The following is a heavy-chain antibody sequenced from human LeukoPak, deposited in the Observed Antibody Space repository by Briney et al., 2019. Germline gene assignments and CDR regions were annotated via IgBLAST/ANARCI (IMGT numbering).Heavy chain of an antibody. CDR2: IKEDGGQK. D-gene: IGHD6-19*01. V-gene: IGHV3-7*05. CDR3: ARFRAVSGNCDY. CDR1: GFTFSNFW. Sequence: GGSLRLSCAASGFTFSNFWMAWVRQAPGKGLEWVAHIKEDGGQKYYVDSVKGRFTISGGNAKNSLYLQMNSLRAEDTAVYYCARFRAVSGNCDYWGQGTLVTVSS. J-gene: IGHJ4*02.